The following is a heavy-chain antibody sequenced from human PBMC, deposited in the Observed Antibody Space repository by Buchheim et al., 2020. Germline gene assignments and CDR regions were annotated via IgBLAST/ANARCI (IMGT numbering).Heavy chain of an antibody. V-gene: IGHV1-69*04. J-gene: IGHJ6*02. CDR3: ARLSVRGASHYYYYGMDV. D-gene: IGHD3-10*01. CDR2: IIPILGIA. Sequence: QVQLVQSGAEVKKPGSSVKVSCKASGGTFSSYAISWVRQAPGQGLEWMGRIIPILGIANYAQKFQGRVTITADKSTSTAYMELSSLRSEDTAVYYCARLSVRGASHYYYYGMDVWGQGTT. CDR1: GGTFSSYA.